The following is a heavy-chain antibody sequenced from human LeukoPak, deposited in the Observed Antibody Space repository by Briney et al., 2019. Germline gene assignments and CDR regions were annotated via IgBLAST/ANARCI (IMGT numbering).Heavy chain of an antibody. J-gene: IGHJ3*02. D-gene: IGHD3-22*01. CDR2: IYYSGST. CDR1: GDSISSGDYY. CDR3: ARDRYDSSGLNNDAFDI. Sequence: SQTLSLTCTVSGDSISSGDYYWRWIRQPPGKGLEWIGYIYYSGSTYYNPSLKSRVTISVDTSKNQFSLKLSSVTAADTAVYYCARDRYDSSGLNNDAFDIWGQGTMVTVSS. V-gene: IGHV4-30-4*01.